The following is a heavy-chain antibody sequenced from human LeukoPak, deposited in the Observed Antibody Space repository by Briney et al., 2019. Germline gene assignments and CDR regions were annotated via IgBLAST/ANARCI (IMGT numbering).Heavy chain of an antibody. CDR2: ISWNSGSI. CDR1: GFTFDDYA. CDR3: AKDFEVFLTSFFAY. Sequence: GRSLRLSCAASGFTFDDYAMHWVRQAPGKGLEWVSGISWNSGSIGYADSVKGRFTISRDNAKNSLYLQMNSLRAEDTALYFCAKDFEVFLTSFFAYWGQGTLVTAPS. J-gene: IGHJ4*02. V-gene: IGHV3-9*01. D-gene: IGHD2/OR15-2a*01.